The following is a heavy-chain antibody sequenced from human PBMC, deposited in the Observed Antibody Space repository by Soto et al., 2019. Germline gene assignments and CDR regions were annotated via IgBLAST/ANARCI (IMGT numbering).Heavy chain of an antibody. V-gene: IGHV1-69*13. CDR2: IIPIFGTA. CDR1: GGTFSSYA. CDR3: ARRRSGNDSSGYYSFDYGMDV. D-gene: IGHD3-22*01. Sequence: GASVKVSCKASGGTFSSYAISWVRQAPGQGLEWMGGIIPIFGTANYAQKFQGRVTITADESTSTAYMELSSLRSEDTAVYYCARRRSGNDSSGYYSFDYGMDVWGQGTTVTVSS. J-gene: IGHJ6*02.